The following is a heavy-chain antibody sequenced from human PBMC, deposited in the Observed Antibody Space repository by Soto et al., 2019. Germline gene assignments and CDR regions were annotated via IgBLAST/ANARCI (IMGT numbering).Heavy chain of an antibody. J-gene: IGHJ4*02. V-gene: IGHV4-38-2*01. CDR1: GYSISSGYF. Sequence: PSETLSLTCAGSGYSISSGYFWGWIRQPPGKGLESIGSIYHSVSTYYSPSLKSRVNISVDTSKNQFSLKLSSVTAADTAVYYCAREVDYLGPGTLLAVSS. CDR3: AREVDY. CDR2: IYHSVST.